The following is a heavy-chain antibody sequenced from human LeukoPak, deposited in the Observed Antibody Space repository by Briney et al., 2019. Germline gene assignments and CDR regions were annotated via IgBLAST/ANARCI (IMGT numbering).Heavy chain of an antibody. CDR2: ISGSGGNT. Sequence: GGSLRLSCAASGFTFSSYAMSWVRQAPGKGLEWVSTISGSGGNTYYADSVKGRFTISRDNSKNTLYLQMNSLRAEDTAVYYCARDDLSVDVVVPAAIGYWGQGTLVTVSS. J-gene: IGHJ4*02. CDR1: GFTFSSYA. CDR3: ARDDLSVDVVVPAAIGY. V-gene: IGHV3-23*01. D-gene: IGHD2-2*01.